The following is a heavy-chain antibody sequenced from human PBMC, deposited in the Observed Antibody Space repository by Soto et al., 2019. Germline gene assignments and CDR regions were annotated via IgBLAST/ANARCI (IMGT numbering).Heavy chain of an antibody. Sequence: SETLSLTCTVSGGSISSSSYYWGWIRQPPGKGLEWIGSIYYSGSTYYNPSLKSRVTISVDTSKNQFSLKLSSVTAADTVVYYCARHVPIFGVVINWFDPWGQGTLVTVSS. CDR2: IYYSGST. D-gene: IGHD3-3*01. V-gene: IGHV4-39*01. CDR1: GGSISSSSYY. J-gene: IGHJ5*02. CDR3: ARHVPIFGVVINWFDP.